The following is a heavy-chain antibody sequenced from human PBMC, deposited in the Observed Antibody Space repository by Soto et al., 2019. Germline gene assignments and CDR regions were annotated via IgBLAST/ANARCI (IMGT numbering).Heavy chain of an antibody. CDR1: GFNFANYS. Sequence: SLRLSCQGSGFNFANYSMHWVRQAPGKGLEWVAVITYDGSNKYYADSVTGRFTISRDNSKTTLSLHLNTLKPEDTAVYHCAKDRVGGTFYAPLGFWGQGTLVTLSS. D-gene: IGHD1-7*01. CDR3: AKDRVGGTFYAPLGF. J-gene: IGHJ4*02. V-gene: IGHV3-30*18. CDR2: ITYDGSNK.